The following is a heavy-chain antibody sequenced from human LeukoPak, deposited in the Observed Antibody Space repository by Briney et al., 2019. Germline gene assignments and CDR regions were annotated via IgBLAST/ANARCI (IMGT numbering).Heavy chain of an antibody. CDR1: GGSFSGYY. CDR3: ARGNQAAAAGIYYYYYYMDV. V-gene: IGHV4-34*01. D-gene: IGHD6-13*01. Sequence: SETLSLTCAVYGGSFSGYYWSWIRQPPGKGLEWIGEINHSGSTNYNPSFKSRVTISVDTSKNQFSLKLSSVTAADTAVYYCARGNQAAAAGIYYYYYYMDVWGKGTTVTVSS. J-gene: IGHJ6*03. CDR2: INHSGST.